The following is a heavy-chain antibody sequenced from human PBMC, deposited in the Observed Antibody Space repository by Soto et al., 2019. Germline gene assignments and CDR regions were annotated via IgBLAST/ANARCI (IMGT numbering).Heavy chain of an antibody. CDR1: GGSISSGDYY. D-gene: IGHD1-1*01. V-gene: IGHV4-30-4*01. J-gene: IGHJ3*02. CDR2: IYYSGST. Sequence: SETLSLTCTVSGGSISSGDYYWSWIRQPPGKGLEWIGYIYYSGSTYYNPSLKSRVTISVDTSKNQFSLKLSSVTAADTAVYYCARGWAELDFGAFDIWGQGTMVTVSS. CDR3: ARGWAELDFGAFDI.